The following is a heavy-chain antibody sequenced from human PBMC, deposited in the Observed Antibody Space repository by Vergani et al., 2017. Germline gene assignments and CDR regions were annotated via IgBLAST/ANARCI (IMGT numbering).Heavy chain of an antibody. D-gene: IGHD6-13*01. CDR3: ARIAQQLTRTARSWFDP. Sequence: QVQLVESGGGVVQPGRSLRLSCVASGFTFSSYAMHWVRQAPGKGLEWVAVIWYDGSNKYYADSVNGRFTISRDNSKNTLYLQMNSLRAEDTAVYYCARIAQQLTRTARSWFDPWGQGTLVTVSS. J-gene: IGHJ5*02. CDR1: GFTFSSYA. V-gene: IGHV3-33*01. CDR2: IWYDGSNK.